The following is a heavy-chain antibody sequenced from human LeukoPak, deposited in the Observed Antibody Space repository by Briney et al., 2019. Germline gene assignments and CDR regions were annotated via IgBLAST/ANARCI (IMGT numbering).Heavy chain of an antibody. D-gene: IGHD3-10*01. Sequence: GGSLRLSCAASGFTFSSYAMSWVRQAPGKGLEWVSAISGSGGSTYYADSVKGRFTISRDNSKNTLYLQMNSLRAEDTAVYYCAKGPYGSGSYILEYWGQGTLVTVSS. V-gene: IGHV3-23*01. J-gene: IGHJ4*02. CDR3: AKGPYGSGSYILEY. CDR1: GFTFSSYA. CDR2: ISGSGGST.